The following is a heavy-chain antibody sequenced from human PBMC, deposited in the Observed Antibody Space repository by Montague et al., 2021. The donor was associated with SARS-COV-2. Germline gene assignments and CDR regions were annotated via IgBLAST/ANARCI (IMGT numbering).Heavy chain of an antibody. V-gene: IGHV4-59*11. J-gene: IGHJ6*02. CDR1: GDSISNHY. D-gene: IGHD2-2*01. CDR2: ISDRGNT. CDR3: ARFAYRLLFIASYYGMDV. Sequence: SETLSLTCSVSGDSISNHYWSWNRQPPGKGLEWIGYISDRGNTKYNTSLKSPVTISADTPKNQFSLKLSSVTAADTAVYYCARFAYRLLFIASYYGMDVWGQGTTVTVSS.